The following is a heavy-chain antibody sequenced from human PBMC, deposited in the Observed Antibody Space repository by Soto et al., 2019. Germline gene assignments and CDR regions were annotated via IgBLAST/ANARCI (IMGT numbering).Heavy chain of an antibody. CDR2: MNPNSGNT. CDR3: ARGRNGLEV. CDR1: GDTFTNYD. V-gene: IGHV1-8*01. J-gene: IGHJ6*02. Sequence: QVQLVQSGAEVKKPGASVKVSCKASGDTFTNYDINWVRQATGQGLEWMGRMNPNSGNTGYAPKVQGRVTMTRNTSITTAYMELSSLRAEDTAVYYCARGRNGLEVWGQGPTVTVSS.